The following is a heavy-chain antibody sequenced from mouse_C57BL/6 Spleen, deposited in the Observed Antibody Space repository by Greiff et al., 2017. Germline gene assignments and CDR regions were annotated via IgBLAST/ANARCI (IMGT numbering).Heavy chain of an antibody. J-gene: IGHJ1*03. D-gene: IGHD2-3*01. Sequence: QVQLQQSGAELARPGASVKMSCKASGYTFTSYTMHWVKQRPGQGLEWIGYINPSSGYTKYKQKFKDKATLTAEKSSSTAYMQLSSLTSEDSAVYYCAREDGYYWYFDVWDTGTTVTVSS. CDR3: AREDGYYWYFDV. CDR2: INPSSGYT. V-gene: IGHV1-4*01. CDR1: GYTFTSYT.